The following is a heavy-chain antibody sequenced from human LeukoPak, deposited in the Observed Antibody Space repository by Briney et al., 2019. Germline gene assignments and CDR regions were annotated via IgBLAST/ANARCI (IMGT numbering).Heavy chain of an antibody. CDR3: ASNRLPYDAFDI. CDR1: GFTFGSYW. V-gene: IGHV3-7*01. D-gene: IGHD2-15*01. CDR2: IKQDGSEK. J-gene: IGHJ3*02. Sequence: PGGSLRLSCAASGFTFGSYWMSWVRQAPGKGLEWVANIKQDGSEKYYVDSVRGRFTISRDNAKNSLYLQMNSLRAEDTALYYCASNRLPYDAFDIWGQGTMVTVSS.